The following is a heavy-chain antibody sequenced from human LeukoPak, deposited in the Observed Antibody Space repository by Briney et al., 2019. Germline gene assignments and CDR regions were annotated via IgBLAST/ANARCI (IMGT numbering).Heavy chain of an antibody. Sequence: GGSLRLSCAASGFTFSSYEMNWVRQPPGKGLEWVSYITRSGSTIYYADSVKGRFTISRDNSKNTLYLQMNSLRAEDTAVYYCAREPVTVFVQLERPYPADYYYYMDVWGKGTTVTVSS. J-gene: IGHJ6*03. CDR2: ITRSGSTI. D-gene: IGHD1-1*01. V-gene: IGHV3-48*03. CDR1: GFTFSSYE. CDR3: AREPVTVFVQLERPYPADYYYYMDV.